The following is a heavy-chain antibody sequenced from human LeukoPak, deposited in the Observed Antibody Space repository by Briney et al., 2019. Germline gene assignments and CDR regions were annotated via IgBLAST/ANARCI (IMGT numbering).Heavy chain of an antibody. CDR2: IKHNGDEL. CDR1: GFSFSNDN. D-gene: IGHD3-16*01. CDR3: ARELRTFDS. J-gene: IGHJ4*02. Sequence: TGGSLRLSCAASGFSFSNDNMNWVRQAPGKGLEWVANIKHNGDELNYVDSVEDRFTISRDNAKNSLYLHMTGLRAEDTAVYYCARELRTFDSWGQGTLVTVSS. V-gene: IGHV3-7*01.